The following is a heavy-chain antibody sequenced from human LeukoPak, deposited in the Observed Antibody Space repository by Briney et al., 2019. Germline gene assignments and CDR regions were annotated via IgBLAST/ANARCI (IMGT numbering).Heavy chain of an antibody. CDR1: GFTFSSYA. D-gene: IGHD3-9*01. V-gene: IGHV3-23*01. CDR2: ISGSGGST. Sequence: PGGFLRLSCAASGFTFSSYAMSWVRQAPGKGLEWVSSISGSGGSTYYADSVKGRFTISRDNSKNTLYLQMNSLRAEDTAVYYCARASHYDILTGPSHFDYWGQGTLVTVSS. CDR3: ARASHYDILTGPSHFDY. J-gene: IGHJ4*02.